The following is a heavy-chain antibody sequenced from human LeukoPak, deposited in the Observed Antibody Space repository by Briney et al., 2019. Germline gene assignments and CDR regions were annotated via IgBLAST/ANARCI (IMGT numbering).Heavy chain of an antibody. V-gene: IGHV3-74*01. D-gene: IGHD5-24*01. Sequence: GGSLRLSCAASGFTSSSHWMHWVRQAPGKGLVWVSRVTSDGSSASYADSVKGRFTISRDNAKNTLYLQMNSVRAEDTAVYYCAREIEMASNNLDSWGQGTLVTVSS. CDR3: AREIEMASNNLDS. CDR2: VTSDGSSA. J-gene: IGHJ4*02. CDR1: GFTSSSHW.